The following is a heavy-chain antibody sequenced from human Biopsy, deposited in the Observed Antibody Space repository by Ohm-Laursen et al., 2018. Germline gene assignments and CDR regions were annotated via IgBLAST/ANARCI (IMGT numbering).Heavy chain of an antibody. CDR3: ARDLVDWTVPS. D-gene: IGHD3/OR15-3a*01. CDR1: ADSFGGYD. V-gene: IGHV1-2*02. J-gene: IGHJ4*02. Sequence: SVKVSCKAPADSFGGYDIHWVRQAPGQGLEWMGSIYPNNGATKNAQKFQGRVTMTRDTSINTAFMELKSLRSDDTAVYYCARDLVDWTVPSWGQGTLVIVSS. CDR2: IYPNNGAT.